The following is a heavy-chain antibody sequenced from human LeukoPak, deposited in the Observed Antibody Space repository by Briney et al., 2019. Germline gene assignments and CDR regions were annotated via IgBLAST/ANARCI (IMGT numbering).Heavy chain of an antibody. V-gene: IGHV4-31*03. CDR1: GGSISSGGYY. D-gene: IGHD3-22*01. CDR2: IYYSGTT. J-gene: IGHJ1*01. Sequence: SETLPLTCTVSGGSISSGGYYWSWIRQHPGKGLEWIGYIYYSGTTYYNPSLKSRVTISVDTSKNQFSLKLSSVTAADTAVYFCASPRGDDSGGYYTWYFHHWGQGILVTVSS. CDR3: ASPRGDDSGGYYTWYFHH.